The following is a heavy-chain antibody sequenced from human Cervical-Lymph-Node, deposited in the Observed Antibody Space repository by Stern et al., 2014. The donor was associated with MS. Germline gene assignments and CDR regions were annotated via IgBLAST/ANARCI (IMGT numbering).Heavy chain of an antibody. V-gene: IGHV1-18*01. CDR1: GYTFTSYG. CDR2: ISAYNGNT. CDR3: ARDGITIFGVVTQTKYYYYGMDV. Sequence: QVQLVESGAEVKKPGASVKVSCKASGYTFTSYGISWVRQAPGHGLEWMGWISAYNGNTNYAQKLQSRVTMTTDTSTSTAYMELRSLRSDDTAVYYCARDGITIFGVVTQTKYYYYGMDVWGQGTTVTVSS. J-gene: IGHJ6*02. D-gene: IGHD3-3*01.